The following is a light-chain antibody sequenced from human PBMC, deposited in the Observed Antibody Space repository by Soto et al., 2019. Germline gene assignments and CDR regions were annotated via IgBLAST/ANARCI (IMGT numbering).Light chain of an antibody. V-gene: IGLV1-44*01. J-gene: IGLJ3*02. CDR2: SDD. CDR3: AAWGDSLNTWV. CDR1: SSNIGSNA. Sequence: QSVLTQPPSASGTPGQRVTISCSGSSSNIGSNAVSWYQHFPGTAPKVLIYSDDQRPSGVPDRFSGSKSGTSASLAISGLQAEDEADYFCAAWGDSLNTWVFGEGTK.